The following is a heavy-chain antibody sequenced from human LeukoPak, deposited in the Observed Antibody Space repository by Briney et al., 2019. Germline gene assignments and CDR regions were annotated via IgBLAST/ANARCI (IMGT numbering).Heavy chain of an antibody. D-gene: IGHD3-10*01. CDR3: ARAYGSGSYIDN. Sequence: SETLSLTCTVSGGSISSYYWSWIRQPPGKGLEWIGYICYSGSTNYNPSLKSRVTISVDTSKNQFSLKLSSVTAADTAVYYCARAYGSGSYIDNWGQGTLVTVSS. CDR2: ICYSGST. V-gene: IGHV4-59*01. J-gene: IGHJ4*02. CDR1: GGSISSYY.